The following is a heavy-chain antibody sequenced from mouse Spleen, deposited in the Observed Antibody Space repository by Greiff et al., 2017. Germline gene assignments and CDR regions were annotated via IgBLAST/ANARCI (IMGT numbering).Heavy chain of an antibody. D-gene: IGHD2-2*01. CDR3: ARQTVTFDY. Sequence: EVKLQESGGGLVKLGGSLKLSCAASGFTFSSYAMSWVRQTPEKRLEWVATISSGGGNTYYPDSVKGRFTISRDNAKNTLYLQMSSLKSEDTAMYYCARQTVTFDYWGQGTTLTVSS. V-gene: IGHV5-9*04. CDR1: GFTFSSYA. J-gene: IGHJ2*01. CDR2: ISSGGGNT.